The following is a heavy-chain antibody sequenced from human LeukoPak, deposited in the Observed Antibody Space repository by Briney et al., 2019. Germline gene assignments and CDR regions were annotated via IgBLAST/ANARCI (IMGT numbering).Heavy chain of an antibody. V-gene: IGHV4-30-4*08. J-gene: IGHJ4*02. Sequence: PSETLSLTCTVSGVSISGGDYYWSWIRQPPGKGLEWIGYIYYSGSTYYNPSLKSRVTISVDTSKNQFSLKLSSVTAADTAVYYCARTETGYGSGSYYSNSLFYFDYWGQGTLVTVSS. CDR2: IYYSGST. D-gene: IGHD3-10*01. CDR3: ARTETGYGSGSYYSNSLFYFDY. CDR1: GVSISGGDYY.